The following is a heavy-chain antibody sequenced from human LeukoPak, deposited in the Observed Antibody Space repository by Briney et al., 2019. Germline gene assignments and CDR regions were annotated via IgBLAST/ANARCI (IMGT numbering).Heavy chain of an antibody. Sequence: ASVKVSCKASGYTFTSYGISWVRQAPGQGLEWMGWINPNSGGTNYAQKFQGRVTMTRDTSISAAYMELSRLRSDDTAVYYCARDRDWNLDYWGQGTLVTVSS. V-gene: IGHV1-2*02. J-gene: IGHJ4*02. D-gene: IGHD1-1*01. CDR2: INPNSGGT. CDR1: GYTFTSYG. CDR3: ARDRDWNLDY.